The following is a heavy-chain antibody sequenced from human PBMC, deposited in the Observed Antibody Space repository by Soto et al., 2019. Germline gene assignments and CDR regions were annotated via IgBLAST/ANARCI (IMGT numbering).Heavy chain of an antibody. CDR3: ARENGYDYIWGSYRYPSYFDY. J-gene: IGHJ4*02. CDR2: INHSGST. Sequence: SETLSLTCAVYGGSFSGYYWSWIRQPPGKGLEWIGEINHSGSTNYNPSLKSRVTISVDTSKNQFSLKLSSVTAADTAVYYCARENGYDYIWGSYRYPSYFDYWGQGTLVTVSS. D-gene: IGHD3-16*02. CDR1: GGSFSGYY. V-gene: IGHV4-34*01.